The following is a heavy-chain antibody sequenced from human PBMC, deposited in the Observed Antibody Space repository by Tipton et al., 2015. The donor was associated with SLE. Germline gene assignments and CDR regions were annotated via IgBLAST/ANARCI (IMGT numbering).Heavy chain of an antibody. V-gene: IGHV4-39*07. J-gene: IGHJ4*02. Sequence: LRLSCRVSGDSISSNTYYWGWIRQPPGKGLEWIGNTYYGETAYYNPSLKSRVSISVDTYNNQFSLKLNFVTAADTAVYYCARLVVVPAELGIGATEAIDFWGQGTLVTVSS. CDR3: ARLVVVPAELGIGATEAIDF. D-gene: IGHD7-27*01. CDR2: TYYGETA. CDR1: GDSISSNTYY.